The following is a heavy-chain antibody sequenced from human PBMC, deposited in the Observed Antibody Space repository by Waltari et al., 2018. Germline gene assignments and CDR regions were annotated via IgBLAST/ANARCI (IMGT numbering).Heavy chain of an antibody. Sequence: QVQLVESGGGVVQPGRSLRLSCAASGFTFSSYAMHWHRQAPGKGLEWVAVISYDGSNKYYADSVKGRFTISRDNSKNTLYLQMNSLRAEDTAVYYCARGGPTVGYWYFDLWGRGTLVTVSS. CDR1: GFTFSSYA. CDR2: ISYDGSNK. J-gene: IGHJ2*01. D-gene: IGHD4-17*01. CDR3: ARGGPTVGYWYFDL. V-gene: IGHV3-30-3*01.